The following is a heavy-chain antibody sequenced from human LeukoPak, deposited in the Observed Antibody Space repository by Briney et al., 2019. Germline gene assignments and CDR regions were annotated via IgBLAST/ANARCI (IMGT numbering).Heavy chain of an antibody. CDR3: ARDGKAARSGTNAFDI. D-gene: IGHD3-3*01. CDR1: GFTFSSYW. J-gene: IGHJ3*02. Sequence: GGSLRLSCAASGFTFSSYWMHWVRQVPGKGLVWVSRINSDGSSTNYADSVKGRFTISRDNAKNSLYLQMNSLRAEDTAVYYCARDGKAARSGTNAFDIWGQGTMVTVSS. V-gene: IGHV3-74*01. CDR2: INSDGSST.